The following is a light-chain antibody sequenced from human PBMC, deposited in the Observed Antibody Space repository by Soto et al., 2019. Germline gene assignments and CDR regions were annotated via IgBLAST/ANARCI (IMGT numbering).Light chain of an antibody. CDR3: QQYDNLPF. CDR2: YAS. V-gene: IGKV1-33*01. J-gene: IGKJ4*01. CDR1: QDISNY. Sequence: DIQMTQSPSSLSASVGDRVTITCQASQDISNYLNWYQQKPGKAPKLLIYYASNLETGVTSRFSGSGSGTDFTFTISSLQPEDIATYYCQQYDNLPFFGGGTKVEIK.